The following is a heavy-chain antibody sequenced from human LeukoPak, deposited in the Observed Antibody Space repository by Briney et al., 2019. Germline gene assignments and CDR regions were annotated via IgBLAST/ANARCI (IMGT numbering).Heavy chain of an antibody. CDR1: GFTFSSYG. CDR2: IWYDGSDK. CDR3: ARGVVVLHWRDAFDI. J-gene: IGHJ3*02. D-gene: IGHD2-21*01. Sequence: GGSLRLSCAASGFTFSSYGMHWVRQAPGKGLEWVAVIWYDGSDKYYADSVKGRFTISRDNSKNTLYLQMNGLRAEDTAAYYCARGVVVLHWRDAFDIWGQGTMVTVSS. V-gene: IGHV3-33*01.